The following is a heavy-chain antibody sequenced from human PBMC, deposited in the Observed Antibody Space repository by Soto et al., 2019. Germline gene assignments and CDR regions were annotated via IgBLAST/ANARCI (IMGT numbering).Heavy chain of an antibody. Sequence: PSHTLSLPCAISGYSVSSNSAALNWVRQSPSRGLEWLGRTYYRSKWYNDYAVSVKSRITINPDTSKNQFSLQLNSVTPEDTAVYYCARDLLDTAMVYYYYYGMDVWGQGTTVTVSS. CDR1: GYSVSSNSAA. CDR2: TYYRSKWYN. J-gene: IGHJ6*02. CDR3: ARDLLDTAMVYYYYYGMDV. V-gene: IGHV6-1*01. D-gene: IGHD5-18*01.